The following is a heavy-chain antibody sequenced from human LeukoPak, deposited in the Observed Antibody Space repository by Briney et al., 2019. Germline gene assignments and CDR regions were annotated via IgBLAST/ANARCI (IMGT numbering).Heavy chain of an antibody. CDR2: TYYRSKWYS. Sequence: SQTLSLTCAISGDSVSSSSAAWNWIRQSSSRGLEWLGRTYYRSKWYSDYAVSVKSRMTINPDTSKNQLSLQLNSVTPEDTAVYYCASSGYGHFYYDYWGQGAVVTVSS. CDR1: GDSVSSSSAA. D-gene: IGHD3-10*01. J-gene: IGHJ4*02. CDR3: ASSGYGHFYYDY. V-gene: IGHV6-1*01.